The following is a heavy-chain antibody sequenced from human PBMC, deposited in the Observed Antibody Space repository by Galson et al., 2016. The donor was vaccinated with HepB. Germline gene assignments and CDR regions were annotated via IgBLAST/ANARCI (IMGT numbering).Heavy chain of an antibody. Sequence: SVKVSCKASGYTFTGYYMHWVRQAPGQGLEWMGWINPNSGSTSYAQKFQGRVTMTRDTSISTAYMELSRLRSDDTAVYYCARGHYYDSRVYYYVLDYWGQGTLVTVSS. V-gene: IGHV1-2*02. D-gene: IGHD3-22*01. CDR1: GYTFTGYY. CDR3: ARGHYYDSRVYYYVLDY. J-gene: IGHJ4*02. CDR2: INPNSGST.